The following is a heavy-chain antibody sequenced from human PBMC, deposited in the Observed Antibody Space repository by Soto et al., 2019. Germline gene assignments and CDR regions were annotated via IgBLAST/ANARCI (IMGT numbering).Heavy chain of an antibody. CDR1: GYTFTSYG. CDR2: ISAYNGNT. D-gene: IGHD3-3*01. V-gene: IGHV1-18*01. Sequence: QVQLVQSGAEVKKPGASVKVSCKASGYTFTSYGISWVRQAPGQGLEWMGWISAYNGNTNYAQKLQGRVTMTTDTSTSTAYMELRSLRSDDTAVYYCAREGANFWSTLWVHYYGMDVWGQGTTVTVSS. J-gene: IGHJ6*02. CDR3: AREGANFWSTLWVHYYGMDV.